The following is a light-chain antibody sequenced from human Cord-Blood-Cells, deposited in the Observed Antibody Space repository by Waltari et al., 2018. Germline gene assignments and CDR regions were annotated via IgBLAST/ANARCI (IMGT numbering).Light chain of an antibody. CDR2: GAS. CDR3: QQYGSSIT. J-gene: IGKJ5*01. CDR1: QSVSSSY. Sequence: EIVLTPSPGTLSLSHGERATISCRASQSVSSSYLAWYQQKPGQAPRLLIYGASSRATGIPDRFSGSGSGTDFTLTISRLEPEDFAVYYRQQYGSSITFGQGTRLEIK. V-gene: IGKV3-20*01.